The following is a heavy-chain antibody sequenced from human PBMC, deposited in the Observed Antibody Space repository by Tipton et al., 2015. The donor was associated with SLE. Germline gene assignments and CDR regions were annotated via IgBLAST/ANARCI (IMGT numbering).Heavy chain of an antibody. Sequence: QLVQSGAEVKKPGSSVKVSCKASGGTFSSYAISWVRQAPGQGLEWMGGIIPIFGTANYAQKFQGRVTITADKSTSTAYMELSSLRSEDTAVYYCAAKDTYQRTTVTHVLFDIWGQGTMVTVSS. CDR3: AAKDTYQRTTVTHVLFDI. CDR2: IIPIFGTA. D-gene: IGHD4-17*01. V-gene: IGHV1-69*06. CDR1: GGTFSSYA. J-gene: IGHJ3*02.